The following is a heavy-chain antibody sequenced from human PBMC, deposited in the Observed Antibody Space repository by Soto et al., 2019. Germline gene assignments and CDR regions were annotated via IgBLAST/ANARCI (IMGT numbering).Heavy chain of an antibody. CDR2: ISPYNDDT. D-gene: IGHD3-22*01. V-gene: IGHV1-18*01. CDR1: GYSFSSYG. Sequence: ASVKVSCKASGYSFSSYGITWVRQAPGQGLEWLGWISPYNDDTKYAQRLQGRVTMTTDTSTRTAYMDIRGLRSDDTAIYYCARGGYYDRSCARNYHYYGMYVWGKGTTVTVSS. CDR3: ARGGYYDRSCARNYHYYGMYV. J-gene: IGHJ6*04.